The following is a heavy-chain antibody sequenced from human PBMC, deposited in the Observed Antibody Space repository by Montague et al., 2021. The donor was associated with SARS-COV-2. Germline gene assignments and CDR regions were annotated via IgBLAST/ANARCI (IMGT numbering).Heavy chain of an antibody. CDR2: TYQTGYT. J-gene: IGHJ5*02. D-gene: IGHD3-10*01. Sequence: SETLSLTCDVYGGAMSSGQWWRWVRQPPGKGLEWIGGTYQTGYTNYNPSLRSRVTISVDKSRNQFSLKMTSMTAADTAVYYCATNYGSGTFPGWFDPWGQGTLVTVSS. CDR1: GGAMSSGQW. CDR3: ATNYGSGTFPGWFDP. V-gene: IGHV4-4*02.